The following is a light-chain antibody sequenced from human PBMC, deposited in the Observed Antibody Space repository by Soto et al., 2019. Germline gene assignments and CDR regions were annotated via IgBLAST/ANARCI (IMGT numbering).Light chain of an antibody. CDR3: QEYNGRSS. J-gene: IGKJ1*01. CDR1: QNVAGD. Sequence: VTTQSPATLSVSPGERATLSCRACQNVAGDLAWYQQKPGQAPRLLIYRTSTRATGIPARFSGSGSGTEFTLTISSLQSEDFAVYYCQEYNGRSSFGQGTKVEMK. CDR2: RTS. V-gene: IGKV3-15*01.